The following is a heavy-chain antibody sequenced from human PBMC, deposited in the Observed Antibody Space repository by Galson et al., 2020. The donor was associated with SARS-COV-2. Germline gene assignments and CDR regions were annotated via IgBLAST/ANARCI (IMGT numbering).Heavy chain of an antibody. CDR3: VRISGSYSGMDV. CDR1: GFTFSQYH. V-gene: IGHV3-48*02. CDR2: VSSSSRAI. Sequence: GGSLRLSCAASGFTFSQYHMDWVRQAPGKGLEWVAHVSSSSRAIFYGDSVKGRFTISRDNADNSLYLQMNSLRDEDTAVYYCVRISGSYSGMDVWGQGTTVTVSS. D-gene: IGHD1-26*01. J-gene: IGHJ6*02.